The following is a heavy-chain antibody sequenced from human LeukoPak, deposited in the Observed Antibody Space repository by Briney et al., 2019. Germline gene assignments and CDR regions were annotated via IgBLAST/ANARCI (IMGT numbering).Heavy chain of an antibody. J-gene: IGHJ5*02. V-gene: IGHV3-30*18. CDR1: GFTFSSYG. CDR2: ISYDGSNK. D-gene: IGHD4-17*01. Sequence: GRSLRLSCAASGFTFSSYGMHWVCQAPGKGLEWVAVISYDGSNKYYADSVKGRFTISRDNSKNTLFLQMNSLRAEDTAVYYCAKDPRYDYGNWFDPWGQGTLVTVSS. CDR3: AKDPRYDYGNWFDP.